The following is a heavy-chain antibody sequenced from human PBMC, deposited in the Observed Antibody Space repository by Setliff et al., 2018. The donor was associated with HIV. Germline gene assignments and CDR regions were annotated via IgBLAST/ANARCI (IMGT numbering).Heavy chain of an antibody. V-gene: IGHV4-59*01. CDR2: MSYSGST. CDR3: ARSTVGAGASFP. D-gene: IGHD1-26*01. J-gene: IGHJ5*02. CDR1: GGSISSYF. Sequence: ETLSLTCTVSGGSISSYFWSWIRQPPGKGLEWIGYMSYSGSTYYNPSLKSRIIMSVDTSKNQFSLKLSSVTAADTAIYYCARSTVGAGASFPWGRGILVTVSS.